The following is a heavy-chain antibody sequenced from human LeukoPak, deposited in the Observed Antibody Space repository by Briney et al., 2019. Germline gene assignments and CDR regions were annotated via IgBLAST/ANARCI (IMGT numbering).Heavy chain of an antibody. D-gene: IGHD5-24*01. CDR2: ISSSSSYI. Sequence: GGSLRLSCAASGFTFSSYSMNWVRQAPGKGLEWVSAISSSSSYIYYADSVKGRFTVSRDNAKNSLYMQMNSVRAEDKAVYYCARRDGNSSDDYWGQGTLVTVSS. V-gene: IGHV3-21*01. CDR1: GFTFSSYS. CDR3: ARRDGNSSDDY. J-gene: IGHJ4*02.